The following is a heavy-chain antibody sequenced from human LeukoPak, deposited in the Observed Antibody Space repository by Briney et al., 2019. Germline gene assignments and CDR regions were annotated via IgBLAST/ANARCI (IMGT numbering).Heavy chain of an antibody. J-gene: IGHJ4*02. V-gene: IGHV4-34*01. CDR3: TMGYDSSPPY. CDR1: GGSFRGNY. D-gene: IGHD3-22*01. Sequence: SETLSLTCAVYGGSFRGNYWTWIRQPPGKGLEWIGEISHSGRTNYNPSLKSRVTISLDTSKNQFSLKLSSVTAADTAVYFCTMGYDSSPPYWGPGPLVTVSS. CDR2: ISHSGRT.